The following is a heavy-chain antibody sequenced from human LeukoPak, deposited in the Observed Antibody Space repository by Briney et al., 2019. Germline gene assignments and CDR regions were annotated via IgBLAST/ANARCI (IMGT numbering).Heavy chain of an antibody. CDR2: ISYDGSNQ. J-gene: IGHJ4*02. D-gene: IGHD3-9*01. Sequence: GGSLRLSCAASGFTFSSYHMHWVRQAPGKGLEWVALISYDGSNQLYADSVRGRFTISRDNSKNTLQLQLNSLRVEDTAVYYCARIDILTGYAAVGDCWGQGTLVTVSS. V-gene: IGHV3-30-3*01. CDR3: ARIDILTGYAAVGDC. CDR1: GFTFSSYH.